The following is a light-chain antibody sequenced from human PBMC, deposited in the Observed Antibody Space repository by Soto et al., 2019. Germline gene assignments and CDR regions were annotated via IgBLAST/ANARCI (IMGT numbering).Light chain of an antibody. V-gene: IGKV3-15*01. CDR2: GAS. J-gene: IGKJ5*01. CDR3: QQHNQWPIT. Sequence: EVVMTQSPATLSVSPGERATLSCRASQTISTNLAWYQQKPGQAPRLLIYGASTRAAGIPARFSGSGSGTEFTLTTNSLQSEDSAVYYCQQHNQWPITFGQGTRLEIK. CDR1: QTISTN.